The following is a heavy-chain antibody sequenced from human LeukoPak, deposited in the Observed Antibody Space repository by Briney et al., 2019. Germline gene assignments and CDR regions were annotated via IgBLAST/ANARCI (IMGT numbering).Heavy chain of an antibody. J-gene: IGHJ4*02. V-gene: IGHV4-34*01. CDR1: GGSFSGYY. D-gene: IGHD1-26*01. Sequence: PSETLSLTCAVYGGSFSGYYWSWIRQPPGKGLEWIGEINHSGSTNYNPSLKSRFTISVDKSKNPFSLKLSSVTAADTAVYYCARTSFGATPFDYWGQGPLVTVSS. CDR2: INHSGST. CDR3: ARTSFGATPFDY.